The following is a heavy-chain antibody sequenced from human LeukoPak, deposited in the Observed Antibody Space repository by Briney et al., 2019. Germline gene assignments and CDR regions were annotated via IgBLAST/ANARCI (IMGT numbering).Heavy chain of an antibody. J-gene: IGHJ4*02. CDR3: ARHEKLGQFDY. CDR2: VYYSGST. CDR1: SGSISSYY. D-gene: IGHD3-10*01. V-gene: IGHV4-59*08. Sequence: ASETLSLTCTVSSGSISSYYRSWLRQPPGKGLEWIGYVYYSGSTNYNPSLKSRVTISVDTSKNQFSLKLSSVTAADTAVYYCARHEKLGQFDYWGQGTLVTVSS.